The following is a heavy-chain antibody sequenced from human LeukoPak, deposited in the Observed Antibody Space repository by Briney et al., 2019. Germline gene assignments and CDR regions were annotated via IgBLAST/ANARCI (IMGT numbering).Heavy chain of an antibody. CDR3: ARESTMVRGVITQHFDY. CDR2: ISSSSSYI. Sequence: GGSLRPSCAASGFTFSSYSMNWVRQAPGKGLEWVSSISSSSSYIYYADSVKGRFTISRDNAKNSLYLQMNSLRAEDTAVYYCARESTMVRGVITQHFDYWGQGTLVTVSS. J-gene: IGHJ4*02. D-gene: IGHD3-10*01. V-gene: IGHV3-21*01. CDR1: GFTFSSYS.